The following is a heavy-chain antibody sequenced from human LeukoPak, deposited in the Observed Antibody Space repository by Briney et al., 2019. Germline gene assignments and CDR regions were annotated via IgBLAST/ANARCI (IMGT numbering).Heavy chain of an antibody. V-gene: IGHV4-59*01. CDR3: ASRAAFCGDDCFRFDY. Sequence: PSETLSLTCTVSGGSISSYYWSWIRLPPGKGLEWIGYIYDTGSTDYNPSLKSRVTISVDTSKNQFSLNLTSVTAADTAVYYCASRAAFCGDDCFRFDYWGQGTLVTVSS. D-gene: IGHD2-21*02. J-gene: IGHJ4*02. CDR2: IYDTGST. CDR1: GGSISSYY.